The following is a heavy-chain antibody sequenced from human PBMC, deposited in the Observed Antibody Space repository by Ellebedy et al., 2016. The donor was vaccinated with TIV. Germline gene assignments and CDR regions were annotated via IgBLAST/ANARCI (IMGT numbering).Heavy chain of an antibody. Sequence: GGSLRLSCAVSGFRFDDHALHWVRQAPGKGLEWVSGISWNSGSIGYVDSVKGRFTVSRDNAKKSLYLQMNSLRAEDKALYYCARGKIGELWVFMDVWGKGTTVTVSS. CDR2: ISWNSGSI. D-gene: IGHD3-10*01. CDR3: ARGKIGELWVFMDV. J-gene: IGHJ6*03. CDR1: GFRFDDHA. V-gene: IGHV3-9*01.